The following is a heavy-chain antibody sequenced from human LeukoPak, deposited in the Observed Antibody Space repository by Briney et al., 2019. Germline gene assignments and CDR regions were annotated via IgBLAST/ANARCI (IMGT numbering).Heavy chain of an antibody. CDR2: ISAYSGNT. CDR3: ARAYYGDYPDDAFDI. J-gene: IGHJ3*02. CDR1: GYTFTSYG. D-gene: IGHD4-17*01. V-gene: IGHV1-18*01. Sequence: ASVKVSCKASGYTFTSYGISWVRQAPGQGLEWMGWISAYSGNTNYAQKLQGRVTMTTDTSTSTAYMELRSLRSDDTAVYYCARAYYGDYPDDAFDIWGQGTMVTVSS.